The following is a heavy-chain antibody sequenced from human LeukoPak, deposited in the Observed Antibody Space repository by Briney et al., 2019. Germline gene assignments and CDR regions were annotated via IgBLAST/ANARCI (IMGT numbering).Heavy chain of an antibody. V-gene: IGHV1-46*01. CDR2: INPSGGST. Sequence: ASVKVSCKASGYTFTSYYMHWVRRAPGQGLEWMGIINPSGGSTSYAQKFQGRVTMTRDTSTSTVYMELSSLRFEDTAVYYCARAPKGYPFDYWSQGTLVTVSS. J-gene: IGHJ4*02. D-gene: IGHD3-16*02. CDR3: ARAPKGYPFDY. CDR1: GYTFTSYY.